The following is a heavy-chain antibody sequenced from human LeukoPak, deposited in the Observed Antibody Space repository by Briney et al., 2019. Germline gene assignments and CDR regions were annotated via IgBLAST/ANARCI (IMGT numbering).Heavy chain of an antibody. D-gene: IGHD2-2*01. CDR3: STEDKYCSTTTCGDY. Sequence: GASVKVSCKASEYTFTGYYMHWVRQAPGQGLEWMGWINPNSGATDYAQNFQGRVTLTRDTSISTAYMELSRLRSDDTAVYYCSTEDKYCSTTTCGDYWGQGTLVTVSS. CDR1: EYTFTGYY. V-gene: IGHV1-2*02. CDR2: INPNSGAT. J-gene: IGHJ4*02.